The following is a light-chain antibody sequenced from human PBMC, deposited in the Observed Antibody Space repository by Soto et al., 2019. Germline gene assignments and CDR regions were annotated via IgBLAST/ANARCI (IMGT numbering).Light chain of an antibody. CDR2: STN. J-gene: IGLJ2*01. Sequence: QSVLTQPPSASGTPGQRVTISCSGSISNIGSNSVNWYQQVPGTAPKLLIYSTNHRPSGVPDRFSGSKSDTSASLAISGLQSEDEADYYCAAWDDSLNGEVVFGGGTQLTVL. V-gene: IGLV1-44*01. CDR3: AAWDDSLNGEVV. CDR1: ISNIGSNS.